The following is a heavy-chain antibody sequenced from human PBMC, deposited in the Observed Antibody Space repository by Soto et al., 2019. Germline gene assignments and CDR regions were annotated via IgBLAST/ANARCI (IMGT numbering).Heavy chain of an antibody. D-gene: IGHD6-13*01. CDR2: IYYSGST. CDR3: ARRYSSAFDI. J-gene: IGHJ3*02. V-gene: IGHV4-59*08. CDR1: GGSISSHY. Sequence: SETLSLTCNVSGGSISSHYWSWIRQPPGKGLEWIGYIYYSGSTNYNPSLKSRVTISVDTSKNQFSLKLSSVTAADTAVYYWARRYSSAFDIWGQGTMVT.